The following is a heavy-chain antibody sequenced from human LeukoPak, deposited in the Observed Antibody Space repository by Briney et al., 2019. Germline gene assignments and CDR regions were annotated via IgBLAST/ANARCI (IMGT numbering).Heavy chain of an antibody. J-gene: IGHJ6*02. CDR1: GGSISSYY. CDR2: IYYSGST. CDR3: AXXXXPYVSDPNYYYGMDV. Sequence: KSSETLSLTCTVSGGSISSYYWSWIRQPPGKGLEWIGYIYYSGSTNYNPSLKGRVTISVDTSKNQFSLKLSSVTAADTAVYYCAXXXXPYVSDPNYYYGMDVWGQGTTVTVSS. V-gene: IGHV4-59*01. D-gene: IGHD3-10*01.